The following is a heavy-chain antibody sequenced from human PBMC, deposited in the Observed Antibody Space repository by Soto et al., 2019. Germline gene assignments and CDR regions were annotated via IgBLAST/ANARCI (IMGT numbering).Heavy chain of an antibody. CDR2: ISRSSTGI. CDR3: AREVTWGLDV. D-gene: IGHD3-10*01. CDR1: GFTFSLYS. Sequence: EVQLVESGGGLVQPGGSLRLSCAASGFTFSLYSMSWVLQAPGKGLEWVSYISRSSTGIHYADSVKGRFTISRDDATNSMHLQMNSLSDGDTAVYYCAREVTWGLDVWGQGTTVSISS. V-gene: IGHV3-48*02. J-gene: IGHJ6*02.